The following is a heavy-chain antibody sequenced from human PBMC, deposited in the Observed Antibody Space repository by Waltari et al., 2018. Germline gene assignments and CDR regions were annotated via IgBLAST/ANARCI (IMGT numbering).Heavy chain of an antibody. V-gene: IGHV4-34*01. J-gene: IGHJ4*02. CDR3: ARAHLYYYDSSGYPIDY. CDR2: INHSGST. D-gene: IGHD3-22*01. Sequence: QVQLVESGGGVVQPGRSLRLSCAASGFTFSSYGMHWVRQAPGKGLEWIGEINHSGSTNYNPSLKSRVTISVDTSKNQFSLKLSSVTAADTAVYYCARAHLYYYDSSGYPIDYWGQGTLVTVSS. CDR1: GFTFSSYG.